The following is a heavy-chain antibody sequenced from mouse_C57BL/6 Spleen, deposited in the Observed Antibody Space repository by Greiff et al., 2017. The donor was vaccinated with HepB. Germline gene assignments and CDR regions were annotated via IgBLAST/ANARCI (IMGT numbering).Heavy chain of an antibody. CDR1: GYTFTSYW. D-gene: IGHD3-2*02. J-gene: IGHJ2*01. CDR3: ARRAAQDYFDY. V-gene: IGHV1-61*01. Sequence: QVQLQQPGAELVRPGSSVKLSCKASGYTFTSYWMDWVKQRPGQGLEWIGNIYPSDSETHYNQKFKDKATLTVDKSSSTAYMQLSSLTSEDSAVYYCARRAAQDYFDYWGQGTTLTVSS. CDR2: IYPSDSET.